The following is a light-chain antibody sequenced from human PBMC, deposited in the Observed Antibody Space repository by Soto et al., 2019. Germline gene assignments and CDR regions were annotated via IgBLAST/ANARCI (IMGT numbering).Light chain of an antibody. Sequence: EIVLTQSPGPLSLSPGERATLSCRASQSVSSNLAWYQQKPGQAPRLLIYGASTRATGIPARFSGSGSGTEFTLTISSLQSEDFAVYYCQQYNNWPPCTFGQGTRLEIK. CDR3: QQYNNWPPCT. J-gene: IGKJ5*01. CDR1: QSVSSN. V-gene: IGKV3-15*01. CDR2: GAS.